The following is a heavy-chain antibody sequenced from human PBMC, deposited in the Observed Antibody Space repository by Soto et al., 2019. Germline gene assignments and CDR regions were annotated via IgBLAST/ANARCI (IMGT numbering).Heavy chain of an antibody. Sequence: QVQLVQSGAEVKKPGSSVKVSCKASGDTFSSYAISWVRQAPGKGLEWMGKIIPTFGRTNYAQKFQGRLTISADDSTSTAYMELSSLVSEDTAVYYCARDPLSSFAMDVWCQGTTVTVSS. J-gene: IGHJ6*02. CDR2: IIPTFGRT. D-gene: IGHD3-10*02. CDR1: GDTFSSYA. V-gene: IGHV1-69*18. CDR3: ARDPLSSFAMDV.